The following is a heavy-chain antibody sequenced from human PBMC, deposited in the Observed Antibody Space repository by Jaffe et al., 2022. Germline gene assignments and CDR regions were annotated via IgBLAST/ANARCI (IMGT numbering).Heavy chain of an antibody. CDR2: INHSGST. V-gene: IGHV4-34*01. CDR1: GGSFSGYY. J-gene: IGHJ5*02. Sequence: QVQLQQWGAGLLKPSETLSLTCAVYGGSFSGYYWSWIRQPPGKGLEWIGEINHSGSTNYNPSLKSRVTISVDTSKNQFSLKLSSVTAADTAVYYCARGTGLRTCSSTSCYHNWFDPWGQGTLVTVSS. CDR3: ARGTGLRTCSSTSCYHNWFDP. D-gene: IGHD2-2*01.